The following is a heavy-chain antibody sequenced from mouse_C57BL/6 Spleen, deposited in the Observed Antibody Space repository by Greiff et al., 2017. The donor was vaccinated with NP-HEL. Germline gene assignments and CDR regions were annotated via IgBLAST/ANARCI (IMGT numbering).Heavy chain of an antibody. CDR2: IDPSDSYT. D-gene: IGHD3-3*01. CDR1: GYTFTSYW. J-gene: IGHJ4*01. CDR3: ARRKGRWGAMDY. Sequence: VQLQQPGAELVKPGASVKLSCKASGYTFTSYWMQWVKQRPGQGLEWIGEIDPSDSYTNYNQKFKGKATLTVDTSSSTAYMQLSSLTSEDSAVYYCARRKGRWGAMDYWGQGTSVTVSS. V-gene: IGHV1-50*01.